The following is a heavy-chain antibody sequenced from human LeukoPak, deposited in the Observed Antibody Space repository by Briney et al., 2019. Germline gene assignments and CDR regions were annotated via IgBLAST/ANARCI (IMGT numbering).Heavy chain of an antibody. J-gene: IGHJ4*02. V-gene: IGHV4-34*01. CDR3: ARALGYSSSQVYNY. CDR1: RGSFSGYY. D-gene: IGHD6-6*01. CDR2: INHSGST. Sequence: PSETLSLTCAVYRGSFSGYYRSWIRQPQGKGLEWIGEINHSGSTNYNPSLKSRVTISVDTSKNQFSLKLSSVTAADTAVYYCARALGYSSSQVYNYWGQGTLVTVSS.